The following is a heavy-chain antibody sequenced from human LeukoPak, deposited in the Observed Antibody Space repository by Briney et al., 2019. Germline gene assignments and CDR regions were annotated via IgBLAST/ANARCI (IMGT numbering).Heavy chain of an antibody. D-gene: IGHD5-12*01. V-gene: IGHV1-8*01. CDR1: GYTFTSYD. J-gene: IGHJ6*03. CDR3: ARDRDSGYDFDYYMDV. Sequence: EASVKVSCKASGYTFTSYDINWVRQATGQGLEWVGWVNPNSGNTGYAQKFQGRVTITADKSTSTAYMELSSLRSEDTAVYYCARDRDSGYDFDYYMDVWGKGTTVTVSS. CDR2: VNPNSGNT.